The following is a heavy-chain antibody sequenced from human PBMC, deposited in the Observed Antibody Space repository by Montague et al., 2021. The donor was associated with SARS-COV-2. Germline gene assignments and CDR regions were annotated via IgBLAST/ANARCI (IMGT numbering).Heavy chain of an antibody. CDR2: IYDGGAV. D-gene: IGHD4-23*01. CDR1: GGSITGYY. V-gene: IGHV4-59*01. Sequence: SETLSLTCTVSGGSITGYYWSWLRRSPGKGLEWIAYIYDGGAVNYNPSLGSRVTISTDTSKNQLSLKVNSVTAADTAVYYCVRDHPYGGPWGAYDIWGQETVVTVSS. CDR3: VRDHPYGGPWGAYDI. J-gene: IGHJ3*02.